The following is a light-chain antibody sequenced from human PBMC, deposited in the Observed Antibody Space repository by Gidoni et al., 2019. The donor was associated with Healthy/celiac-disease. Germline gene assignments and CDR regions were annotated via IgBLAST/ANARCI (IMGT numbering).Light chain of an antibody. J-gene: IGKJ4*01. CDR2: DAS. CDR3: QQYNSYSLT. CDR1: QSISSW. V-gene: IGKV1-5*01. Sequence: DIQMTQSPSTLSASVGDRVTITCRASQSISSWLAWYQQKPGKAPKLLIYDASSLESGVPSRFSGSGSGTEFALTISSLQPDDFATYYCQQYNSYSLTFGGGTKVEIK.